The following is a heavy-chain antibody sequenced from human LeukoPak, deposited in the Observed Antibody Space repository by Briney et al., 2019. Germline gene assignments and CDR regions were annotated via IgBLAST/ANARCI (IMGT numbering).Heavy chain of an antibody. V-gene: IGHV3-7*01. Sequence: GGSLRLSCAASGFTFSSYWMSWVRQAPGKGLEWVANIKQDGSEKYYVDSVKGRFTISRDNAKNSLYLQMNSLRAEDTAVYYCARDEVAGSLCYFQHWGQGTLVTVSS. CDR2: IKQDGSEK. J-gene: IGHJ1*01. D-gene: IGHD6-19*01. CDR3: ARDEVAGSLCYFQH. CDR1: GFTFSSYW.